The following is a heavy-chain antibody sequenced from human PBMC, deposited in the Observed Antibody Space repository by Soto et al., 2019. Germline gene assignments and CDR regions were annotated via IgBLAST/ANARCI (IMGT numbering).Heavy chain of an antibody. J-gene: IGHJ3*01. CDR1: GFTFSIYG. D-gene: IGHD2-15*01. CDR3: ARPYGGKIGDAPDL. Sequence: LRLSCAASGFTFSIYGMSWVRQVPGKGLEWVSTISDSGDSAYYADSVKGRFTISRDNSKNTLYLQMNSLRAEDTAVYYCARPYGGKIGDAPDLWGQGTMVTVSS. V-gene: IGHV3-23*01. CDR2: ISDSGDSA.